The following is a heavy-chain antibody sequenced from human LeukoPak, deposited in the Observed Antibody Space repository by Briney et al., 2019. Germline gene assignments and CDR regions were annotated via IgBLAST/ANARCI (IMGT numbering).Heavy chain of an antibody. J-gene: IGHJ3*02. Sequence: ASVKVSCKASGYTFTGHCMHWVRQAPGQGLEWMGWINPNSGGTNYAQKFQGRVTMTRDTSISTAYMELSRLRSDDTAVYYCAKDRARVGTMVDAFHMWGQGTMVTVSS. CDR3: AKDRARVGTMVDAFHM. CDR2: INPNSGGT. V-gene: IGHV1-2*02. CDR1: GYTFTGHC. D-gene: IGHD1-1*01.